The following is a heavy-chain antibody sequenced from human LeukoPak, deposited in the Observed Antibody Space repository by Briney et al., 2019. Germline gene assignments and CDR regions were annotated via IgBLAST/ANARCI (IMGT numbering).Heavy chain of an antibody. D-gene: IGHD3-22*01. CDR1: GFTVSSNY. J-gene: IGHJ4*02. CDR3: ARDQYYYDSSGYPDLDY. CDR2: ISSSSSTI. V-gene: IGHV3-48*01. Sequence: GGSLRLSCAASGFTVSSNYMNWVRQAPGKGLEWVSYISSSSSTIYYADSVKGRFTISRDNAKNSLYLQMNSLRAEDTAVYYCARDQYYYDSSGYPDLDYWGQGTLVTVSS.